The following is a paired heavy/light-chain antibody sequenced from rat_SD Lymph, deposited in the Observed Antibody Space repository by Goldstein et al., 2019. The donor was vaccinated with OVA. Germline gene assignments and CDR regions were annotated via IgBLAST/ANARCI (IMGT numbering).Light chain of an antibody. CDR1: QNINRY. CDR2: NGN. J-gene: IGKJ2-3*01. V-gene: IGKV22S4*01. CDR3: LQHNSWPYT. Sequence: DIQMTQFPSFLSASVGDRVTLNCKASQNINRYLNWYQQKLGEAPKLLIYNGNSFPAGIPSRFSGSGSGTDFTLTINSLQPEDVATYFCLQHNSWPYTFGAGTKLELK.
Heavy chain of an antibody. D-gene: IGHD1-4*01. CDR3: ARPGPYVMDA. V-gene: IGHV1-43*01. J-gene: IGHJ4*01. CDR2: INAGSGGT. Sequence: QVQLQQSGGELAKPGSSVKISCKASGYTFTSNYISWIKQTTGQGLEFIGYINAGSGGTNYNEKFKDRATLTVDKSSSTAFMQLSSLTPDDSAVYYCARPGPYVMDAWGQGASVTVSS. CDR1: GYTFTSNY.